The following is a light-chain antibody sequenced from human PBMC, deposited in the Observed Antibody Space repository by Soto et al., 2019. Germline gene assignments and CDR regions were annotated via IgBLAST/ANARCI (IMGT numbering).Light chain of an antibody. Sequence: VVTQSPATLSVFPGETATLSCRARQSVSSDLAWYQQRPGQAPRLLIDGASTRATGIPARFRGSGSGTEFRLSISSLQSEDFATYYCQQYNTWHPKMAFGRGTKVEIK. CDR1: QSVSSD. CDR2: GAS. V-gene: IGKV3-15*01. J-gene: IGKJ1*01. CDR3: QQYNTWHPKMA.